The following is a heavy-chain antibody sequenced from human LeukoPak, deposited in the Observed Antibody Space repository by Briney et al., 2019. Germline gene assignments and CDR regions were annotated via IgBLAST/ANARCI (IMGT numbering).Heavy chain of an antibody. CDR3: ARTNWNYLRGAFDI. J-gene: IGHJ3*02. V-gene: IGHV4-61*02. D-gene: IGHD1-7*01. Sequence: SQTLSLTCTVSGGSISSGSYYWSWIRQPAGKGLEWIGRIYTSGSTNYNPSLKSRVTISVDTSKNQFSLKLSSVTAADTAVYYCARTNWNYLRGAFDIWGQGTMVTVSS. CDR2: IYTSGST. CDR1: GGSISSGSYY.